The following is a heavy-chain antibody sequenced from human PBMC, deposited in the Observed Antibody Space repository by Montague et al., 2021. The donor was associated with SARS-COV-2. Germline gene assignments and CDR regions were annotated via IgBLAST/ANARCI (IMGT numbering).Heavy chain of an antibody. D-gene: IGHD6-19*01. J-gene: IGHJ2*01. Sequence: SETLSLTCTVSGGSISSYHWSWIRQPAGKGLEWIGRFYTTGSTNYNPSLKSRVTMSVDTSKNQFSLKLSSVTAADTAVYYCARSTFYSSGWWDNWYFDLWGRGTLVTVSS. CDR1: GGSISSYH. CDR3: ARSTFYSSGWWDNWYFDL. CDR2: FYTTGST. V-gene: IGHV4-4*07.